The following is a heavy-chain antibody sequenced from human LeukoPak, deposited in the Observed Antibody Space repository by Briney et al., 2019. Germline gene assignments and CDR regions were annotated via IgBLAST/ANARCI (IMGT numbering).Heavy chain of an antibody. CDR1: GYTFTGYH. V-gene: IGHV1-2*02. CDR3: ARDPEATHYYYYYYMDV. Sequence: GASVKVSCKASGYTFTGYHMHWVRQAPGQGLEWMGWINPNSGGTNYAQKFQGRVTMTRDTSISTAYMELSRLRSDDTAVYYCARDPEATHYYYYYYMDVWGKGTTVTVSS. CDR2: INPNSGGT. J-gene: IGHJ6*03.